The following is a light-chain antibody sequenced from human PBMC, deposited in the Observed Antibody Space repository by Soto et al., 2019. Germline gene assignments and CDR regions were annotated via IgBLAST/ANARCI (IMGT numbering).Light chain of an antibody. V-gene: IGLV2-14*01. CDR2: EVS. Sequence: QSVLTQPASVSGSPGQSITISCTGTRGDVGTYNYVSWYQHHPGKGPKLLIYEVSNRPSGISDRFSASKSGNTASLTISGLQAEDEADYYCSSYSSGDPLYVFGSGTKV. J-gene: IGLJ1*01. CDR3: SSYSSGDPLYV. CDR1: RGDVGTYNY.